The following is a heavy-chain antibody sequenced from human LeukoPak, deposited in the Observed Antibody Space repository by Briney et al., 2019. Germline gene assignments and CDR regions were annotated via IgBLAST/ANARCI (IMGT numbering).Heavy chain of an antibody. J-gene: IGHJ6*03. CDR1: GGSISSYY. V-gene: IGHV4-4*07. Sequence: SETLSLTCTVSGGSISSYYWSWIRQPAGKGLEWFGRIYISGSTNYNPSLKSRVTMSVDTSKNQFSLKLSSVTAADTAVYYCAREDTQLWPRRHYYMDVWGKGTTVTVSS. CDR2: IYISGST. CDR3: AREDTQLWPRRHYYMDV. D-gene: IGHD5-18*01.